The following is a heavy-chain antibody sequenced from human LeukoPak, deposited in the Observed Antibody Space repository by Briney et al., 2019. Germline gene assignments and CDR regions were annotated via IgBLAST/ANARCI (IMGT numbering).Heavy chain of an antibody. CDR1: GFTFSDYY. D-gene: IGHD6-13*01. J-gene: IGHJ4*02. Sequence: PGGSLRLSCAASGFTFSDYYMSWIRQAPGKGLEWVSYISSSGSTIYYADSVKGRFTISRDNSKNTLYLQMNSLRAEDTAVYYCAKDHRSSSFGVYYFDYWGQGTLVTVSS. V-gene: IGHV3-11*01. CDR3: AKDHRSSSFGVYYFDY. CDR2: ISSSGSTI.